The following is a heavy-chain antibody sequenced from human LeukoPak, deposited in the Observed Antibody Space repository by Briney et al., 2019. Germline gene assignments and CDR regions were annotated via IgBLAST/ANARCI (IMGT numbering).Heavy chain of an antibody. CDR2: ISNSGST. CDR1: GGSISSYY. V-gene: IGHV4-59*01. CDR3: GRDALVGYFSYYYMDV. D-gene: IGHD2-15*01. J-gene: IGHJ6*03. Sequence: PSETLSLTCTVSGGSISSYYWSWIRQPPGKGLEWIGDISNSGSTSYNPSLKSRVTISIDTSKNQFSLKLSSVTAAGTAVYYCGRDALVGYFSYYYMDVWGKGTTVTVSS.